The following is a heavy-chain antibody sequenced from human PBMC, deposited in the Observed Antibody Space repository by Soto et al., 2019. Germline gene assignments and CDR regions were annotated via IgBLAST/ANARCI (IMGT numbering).Heavy chain of an antibody. CDR3: SRAPLYFGGDCYSAYFDY. Sequence: SLRLSCAASGLSFSSYGMHWVGQDPGKGMVFLAFICYFGSNNYSADFVTCRFTISRDNSNPTLYLQMNSLRAEDTAVYYLSRAPLYFGGDCYSAYFDYWGQGTLVTVSS. CDR2: ICYFGSNN. D-gene: IGHD2-21*02. V-gene: IGHV3-33*01. CDR1: GLSFSSYG. J-gene: IGHJ4*02.